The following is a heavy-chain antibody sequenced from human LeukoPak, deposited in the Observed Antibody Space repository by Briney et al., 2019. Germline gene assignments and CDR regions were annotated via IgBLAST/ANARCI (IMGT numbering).Heavy chain of an antibody. CDR3: AKAEKDDWGFHRPIYYFDY. D-gene: IGHD3-9*01. J-gene: IGHJ4*02. CDR1: GFTFSSYA. V-gene: IGHV3-23*01. CDR2: ISGSGGST. Sequence: GGSLRLSCAASGFTFSSYAMSWVRQAPGKGLEWVSAISGSGGSTYYADSVKGRFTISRDNSKNTLYLQMNSLRAEDTAVYYCAKAEKDDWGFHRPIYYFDYWGQGTLVTVSS.